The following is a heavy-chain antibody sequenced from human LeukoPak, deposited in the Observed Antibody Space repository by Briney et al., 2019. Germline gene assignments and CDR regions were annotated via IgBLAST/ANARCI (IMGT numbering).Heavy chain of an antibody. J-gene: IGHJ4*02. CDR1: GFTFGGYG. V-gene: IGHV3-33*01. CDR2: IAYDGSRA. Sequence: QPGRSLRLSCAGSGFTFGGYGMHWFHQTPGKGLEWVAVIAYDGSRAFYADSVKGRFTISRDNSKNTMSVQMDDLRAEDTAVYYCTRYNNDHFDYWGQGTLVTVSS. CDR3: TRYNNDHFDY. D-gene: IGHD1-14*01.